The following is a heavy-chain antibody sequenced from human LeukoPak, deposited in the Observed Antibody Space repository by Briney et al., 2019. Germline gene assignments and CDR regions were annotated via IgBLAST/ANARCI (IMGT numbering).Heavy chain of an antibody. CDR1: GFTFGSYG. V-gene: IGHV3-23*01. J-gene: IGHJ4*02. D-gene: IGHD3-10*01. CDR3: ARLFMVRGVIITSYFDY. CDR2: IGNSGGNT. Sequence: GSLRLSCAASGFTFGSYGMSWVRQAPGKGLEWVSAIGNSGGNTYYADSVEGRFTISRDNFKNTLYLQMNSLRAEDTAVYYCARLFMVRGVIITSYFDYWGQGTLVTVSS.